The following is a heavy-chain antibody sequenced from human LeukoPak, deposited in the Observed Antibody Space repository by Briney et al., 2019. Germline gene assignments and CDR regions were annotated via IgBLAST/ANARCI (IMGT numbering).Heavy chain of an antibody. CDR2: ISSSGSTI. Sequence: PGGSLRLSCAASGFTFSDYYMSWIRQAPGKGLEWVSYISSSGSTIYYADSVKGRFTISRDNAKNSLYLQMNSLGAEDTAVYYCAREILAVAGTLDYWGQGTLVTVSS. D-gene: IGHD6-19*01. CDR1: GFTFSDYY. V-gene: IGHV3-11*01. J-gene: IGHJ4*02. CDR3: AREILAVAGTLDY.